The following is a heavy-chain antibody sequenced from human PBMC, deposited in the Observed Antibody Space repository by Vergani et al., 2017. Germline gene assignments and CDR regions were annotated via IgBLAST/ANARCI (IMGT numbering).Heavy chain of an antibody. CDR3: PRILTGYYSHHGMGAFDY. Sequence: EVQLVESGGGLVKPGGSLRLSCAASGFTFSSYSMNWVRQAPGKGLEWVSSISSSSSYIYYADSVKGRFTISRDNAKNSLYLQMNSLRAEDTAVYYCPRILTGYYSHHGMGAFDYWGQGTLVTVSS. D-gene: IGHD3-9*01. CDR1: GFTFSSYS. CDR2: ISSSSSYI. J-gene: IGHJ4*02. V-gene: IGHV3-21*01.